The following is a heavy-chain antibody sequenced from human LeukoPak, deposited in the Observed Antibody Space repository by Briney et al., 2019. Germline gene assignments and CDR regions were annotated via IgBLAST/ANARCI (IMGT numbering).Heavy chain of an antibody. CDR3: AKETTVTTGLDY. D-gene: IGHD4-17*01. CDR2: IWYDGSNK. CDR1: GFTFSSYG. Sequence: PGGSLRLSCAASGFTFSSYGMHWVRQAPGKGLEWVAVIWYDGSNKYYADSVKGRFTISRDNSKNTLYLQMNSLRAEDTAVYYCAKETTVTTGLDYWGQGTLVTVSS. J-gene: IGHJ4*02. V-gene: IGHV3-33*06.